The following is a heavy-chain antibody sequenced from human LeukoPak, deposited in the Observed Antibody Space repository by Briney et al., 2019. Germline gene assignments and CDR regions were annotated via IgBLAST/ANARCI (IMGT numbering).Heavy chain of an antibody. J-gene: IGHJ3*02. Sequence: SVKVSCKASGGTFSSYAISWVRQAPGQGLEWMGGIIPIFGTANYAQKFQGRVTITADESTSTAYMELSSLRSEDTAVYYCARVVWEYRLLYGAFDIWGQGAMVTVSS. D-gene: IGHD2-2*02. CDR2: IIPIFGTA. V-gene: IGHV1-69*13. CDR1: GGTFSSYA. CDR3: ARVVWEYRLLYGAFDI.